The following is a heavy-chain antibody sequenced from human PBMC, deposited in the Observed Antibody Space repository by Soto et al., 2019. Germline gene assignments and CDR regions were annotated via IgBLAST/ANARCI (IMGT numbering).Heavy chain of an antibody. CDR2: ISSSSSYT. V-gene: IGHV3-11*06. Sequence: VQLVESGGGLVKPGGSLRLSCAASGFTFSDYYMSWIRQAPGKGLEWVSYISSSSSYTNYADSVKGRFTISRDNAKNSLYLQMNSLRAEDTAVYYCAKMDYDSSGYTDYWGQGTLVTVSS. CDR3: AKMDYDSSGYTDY. D-gene: IGHD3-22*01. CDR1: GFTFSDYY. J-gene: IGHJ4*02.